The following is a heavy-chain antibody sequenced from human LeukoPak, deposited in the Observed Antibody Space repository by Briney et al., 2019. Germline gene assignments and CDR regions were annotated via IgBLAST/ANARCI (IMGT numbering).Heavy chain of an antibody. CDR2: ISSSSSYI. CDR1: GFTFSSYS. CDR3: ARDGGGEVDY. D-gene: IGHD3-16*01. J-gene: IGHJ4*02. Sequence: PGGSLRLSCAASGFTFSSYSMNWVRQAPGKGLEWVSSISSSSSYIYYANSVKGRFTISRDNAKNSLYLQMNRLGGEVTAVYYCARDGGGEVDYWGQGTLVTVSS. V-gene: IGHV3-21*01.